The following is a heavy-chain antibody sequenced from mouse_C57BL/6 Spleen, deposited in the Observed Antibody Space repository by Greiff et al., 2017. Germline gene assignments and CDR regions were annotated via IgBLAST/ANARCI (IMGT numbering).Heavy chain of an antibody. CDR3: ARHEMRYWYFDV. J-gene: IGHJ1*03. V-gene: IGHV1-62-2*01. Sequence: QVQLKQSGAELVKPGASVKLSCKASGYTFTEYTIHWVTQRSGKGLEWIGWFSPGSGSIKYNEQFTDKATLTADKSSSTGYMELSRLTSEYAAVYFCARHEMRYWYFDVWGTGTTVTVSS. CDR1: GYTFTEYT. CDR2: FSPGSGSI.